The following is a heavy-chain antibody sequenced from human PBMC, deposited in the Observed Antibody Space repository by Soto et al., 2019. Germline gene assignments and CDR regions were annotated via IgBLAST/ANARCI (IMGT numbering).Heavy chain of an antibody. D-gene: IGHD4-17*01. CDR2: ISAYNGNT. J-gene: IGHJ4*01. Sequence: QVQLVQSGAEVKKPGASVNVSCKASGYTFTSYGISWVRQAPGQGLEWMGWISAYNGNTNYAQKLQGRVTMTTDPSTCTAYVELKTRISDSTPANYCAWAKPGDYKATTPNITLQDNWGHGTLVTVSS. CDR3: AWAKPGDYKATTPNITLQDN. CDR1: GYTFTSYG. V-gene: IGHV1-18*01.